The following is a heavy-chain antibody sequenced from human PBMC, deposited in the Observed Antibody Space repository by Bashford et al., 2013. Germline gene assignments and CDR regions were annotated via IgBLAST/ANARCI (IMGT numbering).Heavy chain of an antibody. CDR3: AHKQQTSTWGLDY. CDR1: GSHSAPVESG. CDR2: IYWDDDK. J-gene: IGHJ4*02. Sequence: SGPTLVKPTTDPHADLHLRLGSHSAPVESGVGAWGTSAPRKGTLEWLALIYWDDDKRYSPSLKSRLTISRGTSKNQVVLTMTNMDPVDTATYFCAHKQQTSTWGLDYWGQGALVTVSS. V-gene: IGHV2-5*02. D-gene: IGHD6-13*01.